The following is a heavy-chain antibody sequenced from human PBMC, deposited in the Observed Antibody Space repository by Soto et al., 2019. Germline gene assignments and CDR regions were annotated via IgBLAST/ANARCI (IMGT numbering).Heavy chain of an antibody. V-gene: IGHV3-53*01. Sequence: EVQLVESGGGLIQPGGSLRLSCAASGFTFSSNDMNWVRQAPGKGLEWVSLIYSGGSTYYAASAKGRFTISRDNSQNTLYLQMRSLRAEDTAVYYCATRPLLPWASWGQGTMVTVSS. J-gene: IGHJ3*01. CDR2: IYSGGST. CDR3: ATRPLLPWAS. CDR1: GFTFSSND. D-gene: IGHD1-26*01.